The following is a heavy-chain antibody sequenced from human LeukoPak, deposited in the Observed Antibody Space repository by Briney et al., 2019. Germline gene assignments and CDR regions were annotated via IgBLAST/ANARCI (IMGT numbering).Heavy chain of an antibody. Sequence: QTGGSLRLSCAASGFTFSTYAMSWVRQAPVKGLEWVSTISGSGGDTYYADSVKGRFTISRDNSKNSLYLQMNSLRAEDTAVYYCARDGGGSQQSNWFDPWGQGTLVTVSS. CDR1: GFTFSTYA. V-gene: IGHV3-23*01. CDR2: ISGSGGDT. CDR3: ARDGGGSQQSNWFDP. D-gene: IGHD1-26*01. J-gene: IGHJ5*02.